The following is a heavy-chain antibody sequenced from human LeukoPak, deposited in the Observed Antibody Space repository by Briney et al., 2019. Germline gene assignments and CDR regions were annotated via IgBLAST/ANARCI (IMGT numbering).Heavy chain of an antibody. CDR3: AKDKDISTGYHAHYFDY. D-gene: IGHD3-9*01. V-gene: IGHV3-23*01. J-gene: IGHJ4*02. Sequence: GGSLRLSCAASEFTFSSYAMSWVRQAPGKGLEWVSAISGSGGSTYYADSVKGRFTISRDNSKNTLYLQMNSLRAEDTAVYYCAKDKDISTGYHAHYFDYWGQGTLVTVCS. CDR1: EFTFSSYA. CDR2: ISGSGGST.